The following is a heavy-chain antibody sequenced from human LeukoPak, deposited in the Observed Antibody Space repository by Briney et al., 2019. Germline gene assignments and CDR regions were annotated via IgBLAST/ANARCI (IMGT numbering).Heavy chain of an antibody. Sequence: GGSLRLSCAASGFTFSTYGMHWVRQAPGKGLEWVGVISSDGSYEWYAESAKGRFTISRDNSKNTLYLQIDSLRPEDTAIYYCERSISRGAFDFWGQGTMVTVSS. CDR2: ISSDGSYE. J-gene: IGHJ3*01. V-gene: IGHV3-30*04. CDR3: ERSISRGAFDF. CDR1: GFTFSTYG.